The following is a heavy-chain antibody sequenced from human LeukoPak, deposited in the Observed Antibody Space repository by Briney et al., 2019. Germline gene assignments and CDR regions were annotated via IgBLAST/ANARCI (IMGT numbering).Heavy chain of an antibody. CDR2: ISGSGGST. CDR1: GFTFSSYA. CDR3: AKMRAAAGLFYYYGMDV. J-gene: IGHJ6*02. V-gene: IGHV3-23*01. D-gene: IGHD6-13*01. Sequence: PGGSLRLSCAASGFTFSSYAMDWVRQAPGKGLEWVSVISGSGGSTYYADSVRGRFTISRDNSKNTLYLQMNSLRADDTAVYYCAKMRAAAGLFYYYGMDVWGQGTTVTVSS.